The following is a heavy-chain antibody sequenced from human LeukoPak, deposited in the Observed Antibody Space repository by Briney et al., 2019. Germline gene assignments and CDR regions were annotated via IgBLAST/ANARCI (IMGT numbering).Heavy chain of an antibody. CDR2: ISSSSSTI. J-gene: IGHJ6*03. CDR3: ARDDLGGTIYYYYYMDV. CDR1: GFTFSSYS. D-gene: IGHD1/OR15-1a*01. V-gene: IGHV3-48*04. Sequence: PGGSLRLSCAASGFTFSSYSMNWVRQAPGKGLEWVSYISSSSSTIYYADSVKGRFTISRDNAKNSLYLQMNSLRAEDTAVYYCARDDLGGTIYYYYYMDVWGKGTTVTVSS.